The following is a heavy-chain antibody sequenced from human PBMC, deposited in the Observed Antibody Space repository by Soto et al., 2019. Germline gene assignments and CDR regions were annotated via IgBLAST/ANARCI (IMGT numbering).Heavy chain of an antibody. V-gene: IGHV1-46*04. CDR1: GYTFTSYY. CDR3: ASDKSSGSYTGYYYYGMDV. J-gene: IGHJ6*02. CDR2: INPSGGST. D-gene: IGHD3-10*01. Sequence: QVQLVQSGAEVKKPGASVKVSCKASGYTFTSYYMHWVRQAPGQGLEWMGIINPSGGSTSYAQKLQGRVTMTRDTSTSTVYMELSSLRSKDTAVYYCASDKSSGSYTGYYYYGMDVWGQGTTVTVSS.